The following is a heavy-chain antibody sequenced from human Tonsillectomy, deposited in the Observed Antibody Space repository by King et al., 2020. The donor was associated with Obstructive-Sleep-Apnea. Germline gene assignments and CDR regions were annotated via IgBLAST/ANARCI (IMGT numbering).Heavy chain of an antibody. Sequence: DVQLVESGGGSVQPGGSLRLSCAASGFTFSSYAMSWVRQAPGKGLEWVAAIGGSGGTKKYGESVEGRFTISRDNSKNTLYLQMHSLRVEDTAVYFCAKKGVHIPMIVAPTDGMDVWGQGTTVTVSS. CDR2: IGGSGGTK. D-gene: IGHD3-22*01. V-gene: IGHV3-23*04. J-gene: IGHJ6*02. CDR3: AKKGVHIPMIVAPTDGMDV. CDR1: GFTFSSYA.